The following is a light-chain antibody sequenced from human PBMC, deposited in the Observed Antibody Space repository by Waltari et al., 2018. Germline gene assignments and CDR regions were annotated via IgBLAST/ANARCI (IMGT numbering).Light chain of an antibody. Sequence: QSALTQPASVSGSPGQSITIPCPGTRSDVGSSNLVSWYQEYPGKAPKLMIYEDSKRPSGVSNRFSGSKSGNTASLTISGLQAEDEADYYCCSYAGSFTLVFGGGTKLTVL. CDR1: RSDVGSSNL. J-gene: IGLJ2*01. CDR2: EDS. CDR3: CSYAGSFTLV. V-gene: IGLV2-23*01.